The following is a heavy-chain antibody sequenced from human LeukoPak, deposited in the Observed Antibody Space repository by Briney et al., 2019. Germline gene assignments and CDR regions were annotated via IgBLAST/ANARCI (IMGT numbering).Heavy chain of an antibody. CDR2: IKSKTDGGTT. D-gene: IGHD1-14*01. CDR3: TTDYNLPLSENNY. CDR1: GFTFSNAW. V-gene: IGHV3-15*01. J-gene: IGHJ4*02. Sequence: SGGSLRLSCAASGFTFSNAWMSWVRQAPGKGLEWVGRIKSKTDGGTTDYAAPVKGRFTISRDDSKNTLYLQMNSLKTEDTAVYYCTTDYNLPLSENNYWGQGTLVTVSS.